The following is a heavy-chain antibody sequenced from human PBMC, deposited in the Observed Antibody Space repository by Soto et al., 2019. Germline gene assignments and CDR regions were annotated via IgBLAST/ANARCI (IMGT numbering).Heavy chain of an antibody. CDR3: ARVQYYDSRNFGP. J-gene: IGHJ5*02. CDR2: IYYSGST. Sequence: SETLSLTCTVSGVSISSGDYYWSWIRQPPGKGPEWIGYIYYSGSTYYNPSLKSRVTISVDTSKNQFSLKLSSVTAADTAVYYCARVQYYDSRNFGPWGQGTLVTVSS. V-gene: IGHV4-30-4*01. D-gene: IGHD3-22*01. CDR1: GVSISSGDYY.